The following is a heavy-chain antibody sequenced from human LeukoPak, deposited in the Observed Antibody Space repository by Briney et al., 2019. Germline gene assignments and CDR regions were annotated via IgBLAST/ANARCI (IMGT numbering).Heavy chain of an antibody. J-gene: IGHJ6*02. Sequence: ASVKVSCKASGYTFTGYYIHWVRQAPGQGLEWMGWINPNSGGTNYAQKLQGRVTMTTDTSTSTAYMELRSLRSDDTAVYYCAREVWYSGSYLYYYYGMDVWGQGTTVTVSS. CDR3: AREVWYSGSYLYYYYGMDV. CDR1: GYTFTGYY. V-gene: IGHV1-2*02. CDR2: INPNSGGT. D-gene: IGHD1-26*01.